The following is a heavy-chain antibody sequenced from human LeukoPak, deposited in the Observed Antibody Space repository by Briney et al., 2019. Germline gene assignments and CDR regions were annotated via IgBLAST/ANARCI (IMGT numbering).Heavy chain of an antibody. CDR2: ISSSSSYI. V-gene: IGHV3-21*01. CDR3: ARDPGCSGGSCYHLLSDAFDI. CDR1: GFTFSSYS. J-gene: IGHJ3*02. D-gene: IGHD2-15*01. Sequence: GGSLRLSCAASGFTFSSYSMNWVRQAPGKGLEWVSSISSSSSYIYYADSVKGRFTISRDNAKNSLYLQMNSLRAEDTAVYYCARDPGCSGGSCYHLLSDAFDIWGQGTMVTVSS.